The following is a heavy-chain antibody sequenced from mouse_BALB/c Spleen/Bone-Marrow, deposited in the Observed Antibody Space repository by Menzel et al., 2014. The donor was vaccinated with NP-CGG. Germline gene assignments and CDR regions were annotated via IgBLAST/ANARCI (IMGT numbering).Heavy chain of an antibody. CDR3: AREGGRYDFDY. CDR2: IYPGNVNT. Sequence: QVQLQQSGPELVKPGASVRISCKAFGYTFTSYYIHWVKQRPGQGLEWIGWIYPGNVNTKYNEKFKGKATLTADKSSSTAYMQLSSLTSEDSAVYFCAREGGRYDFDYWGQGTTLTVSS. CDR1: GYTFTSYY. D-gene: IGHD2-14*01. J-gene: IGHJ2*01. V-gene: IGHV1S56*01.